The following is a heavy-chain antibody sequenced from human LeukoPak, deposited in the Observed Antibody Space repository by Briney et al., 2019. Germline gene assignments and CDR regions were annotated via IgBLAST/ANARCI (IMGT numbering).Heavy chain of an antibody. V-gene: IGHV3-7*03. D-gene: IGHD3-10*01. J-gene: IGHJ4*02. CDR2: IKQDGSEK. CDR3: ALDCCTGSRFDH. CDR1: GFTFSSYW. Sequence: PGGSLRLPCAASGFTFSSYWMSWVRQAPGKGLEWVANIKQDGSEKYYVDSVKGRFTISRDNAKNSLYLQMNSLRAEDTAVYYCALDCCTGSRFDHWGQGTLVTVPS.